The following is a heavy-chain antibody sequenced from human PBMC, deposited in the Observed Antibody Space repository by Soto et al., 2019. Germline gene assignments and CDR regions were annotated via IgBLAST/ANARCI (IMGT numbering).Heavy chain of an antibody. Sequence: PGGSLRLSCAASGFNFNDYAMDWVRQAPGKGLEWVSAISGPGVNTYYAGSVKGRFTISRDNSKNTLYLQMNSLTAEDTAIYYREKAKGGGYNHRFDYWGQGTEVTVSS. D-gene: IGHD5-12*01. V-gene: IGHV3-23*01. CDR3: EKAKGGGYNHRFDY. J-gene: IGHJ4*02. CDR2: ISGPGVNT. CDR1: GFNFNDYA.